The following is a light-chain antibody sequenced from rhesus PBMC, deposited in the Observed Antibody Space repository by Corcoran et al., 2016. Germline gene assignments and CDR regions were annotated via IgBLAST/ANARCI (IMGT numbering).Light chain of an antibody. CDR2: EVS. V-gene: IGKV2-104*02. CDR3: MQALDFPLT. Sequence: DIVMTQTPLSLPVTPGEPASISCRSSQSLLDSEDGNTSLDWYLQTPCQSPQLLIYEVSTRDSVGPYRVSGSGSDTDFTLKISRAEAEDVGIYDCMQALDFPLTFGGGTKVEIK. CDR1: QSLLDSEDGNTS. J-gene: IGKJ4*01.